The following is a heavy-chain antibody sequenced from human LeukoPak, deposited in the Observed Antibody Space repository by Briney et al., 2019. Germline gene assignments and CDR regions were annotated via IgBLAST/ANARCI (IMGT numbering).Heavy chain of an antibody. CDR1: GGSFSGYY. V-gene: IGHV4-34*01. J-gene: IGHJ4*02. D-gene: IGHD6-13*01. Sequence: PSETLSLTCAVYGGSFSGYYWSWIRQPPGKGLEWIGEINHSGGTNYNPSLKSRVTISVDTSKNQFSLKLSSATAADTAVYYCATKGRLSSSRDWGQGTLVTVSS. CDR2: INHSGGT. CDR3: ATKGRLSSSRD.